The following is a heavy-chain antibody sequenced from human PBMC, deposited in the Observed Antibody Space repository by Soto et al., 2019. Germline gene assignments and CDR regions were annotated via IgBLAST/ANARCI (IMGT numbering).Heavy chain of an antibody. CDR2: IKPSGST. D-gene: IGHD3-22*01. CDR3: ARGRAYYDSSGYSDAFDI. J-gene: IGHJ3*02. CDR1: GWSVSGYY. Sequence: SATLSLTCAVHGWSVSGYYRQWTRRPPGKGLEWIGEIKPSGSTNYSPALKSRVTISVDTSKNQFSLKLSSVTAADTAVYYCARGRAYYDSSGYSDAFDIWGQGTMVT. V-gene: IGHV4-34*01.